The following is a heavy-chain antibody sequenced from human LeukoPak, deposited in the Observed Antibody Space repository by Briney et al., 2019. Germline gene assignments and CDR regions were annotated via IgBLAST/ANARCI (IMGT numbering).Heavy chain of an antibody. Sequence: GGSLRLSCAASGFTFSSYSMNWVRQAPGKGLEWVSYISSSSSTIYYADSVKGRFTISRDNAKNSLYLQMNSLRVEDTAVYYCARVSRDYGWGTYRPRYLDYWGQGALVTVSS. V-gene: IGHV3-48*04. CDR1: GFTFSSYS. J-gene: IGHJ4*02. D-gene: IGHD3-16*02. CDR2: ISSSSSTI. CDR3: ARVSRDYGWGTYRPRYLDY.